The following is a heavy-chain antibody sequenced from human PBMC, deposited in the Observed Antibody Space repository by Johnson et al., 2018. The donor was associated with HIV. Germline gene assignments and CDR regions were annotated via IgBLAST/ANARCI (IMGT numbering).Heavy chain of an antibody. CDR1: GFTFSSYA. J-gene: IGHJ3*02. Sequence: QVQLVESGGGVVQPGRSLRLSCAASGFTFSSYAMHWVRQAPGKGLEWVAVISYDGSNKYFADSVKGRFTISRDNFKNTLYLQMNSLRAEDTAVYYCARDGRYCSGGSCPDAFDIWGHGTMVTVSS. CDR3: ARDGRYCSGGSCPDAFDI. D-gene: IGHD2-15*01. V-gene: IGHV3-30-3*01. CDR2: ISYDGSNK.